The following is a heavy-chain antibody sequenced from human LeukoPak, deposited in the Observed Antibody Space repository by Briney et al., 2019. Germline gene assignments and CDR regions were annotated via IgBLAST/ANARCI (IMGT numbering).Heavy chain of an antibody. V-gene: IGHV4-30-4*08. Sequence: SQTLSLTCTVSGGSISSGDYYWSWIRQPPGKGLEWIGYIYYSGSTYYNPSLKSRVTISVDTSKNQFSLKLSSVTAADTAVYYCARGDGYCTDGVCLIPVNYWGQGTLVTVSS. CDR1: GGSISSGDYY. D-gene: IGHD2-8*01. J-gene: IGHJ4*02. CDR3: ARGDGYCTDGVCLIPVNY. CDR2: IYYSGST.